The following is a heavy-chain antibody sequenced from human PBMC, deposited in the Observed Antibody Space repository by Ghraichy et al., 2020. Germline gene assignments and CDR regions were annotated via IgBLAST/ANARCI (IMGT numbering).Heavy chain of an antibody. J-gene: IGHJ4*02. Sequence: GGSLRLSCAASGFTFSSYSMNWVRQAPGKGLEWVSSISSSSSYIYYADSVKGRFTISRDNAKNSLYLQMNSLRAEDTAVYYCARAGSGPYYFDYWGQGTLVTVSS. CDR3: ARAGSGPYYFDY. CDR1: GFTFSSYS. V-gene: IGHV3-21*01. CDR2: ISSSSSYI. D-gene: IGHD3-10*01.